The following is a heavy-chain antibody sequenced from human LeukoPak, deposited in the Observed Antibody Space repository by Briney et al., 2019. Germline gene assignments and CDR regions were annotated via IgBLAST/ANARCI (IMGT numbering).Heavy chain of an antibody. V-gene: IGHV4-30-4*02. Sequence: PSETLSLTCTVSGGSISSGDYYWSWIRQPPGKGLEWIGYIYYSGSTYYNPSLKSRVTISVDTSKNQFSLKLSSVTAADTAVYYCARHYYYDSSGYQPFAFDIWGQGTMVTVSS. CDR2: IYYSGST. CDR1: GGSISSGDYY. J-gene: IGHJ3*02. CDR3: ARHYYYDSSGYQPFAFDI. D-gene: IGHD3-22*01.